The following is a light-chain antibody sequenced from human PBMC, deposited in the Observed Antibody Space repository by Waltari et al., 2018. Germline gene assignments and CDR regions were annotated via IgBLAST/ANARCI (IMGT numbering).Light chain of an antibody. CDR3: SSYTGSSNTLYV. CDR2: GVS. V-gene: IGLV2-14*01. CDR1: SGDVGRYNY. Sequence: QSALTQPASVSGSPGQSITISCTGTSGDVGRYNYVSWYQQHPGKAHNLMVSGVSNRPAGVANRFSGSKSDITASLTISGRQAEDEADYYCSSYTGSSNTLYVFGTGTKVTVL. J-gene: IGLJ1*01.